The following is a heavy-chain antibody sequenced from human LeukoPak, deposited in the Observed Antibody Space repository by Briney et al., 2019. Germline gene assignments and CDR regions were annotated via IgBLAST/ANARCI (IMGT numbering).Heavy chain of an antibody. V-gene: IGHV4-61*02. CDR3: AREASSWYNYYYYYMDV. D-gene: IGHD6-13*01. CDR1: GGSISSGSYY. CDR2: IYTSGST. Sequence: SETLSLTCTVSGGSISSGSYYWSWIRQPAGKGLEWIGRIYTSGSTNYNPSLKSRATISVDTSKNQFSLKLSSVTAADTAVYYCAREASSWYNYYYYYMDVWGKGTTVTISS. J-gene: IGHJ6*03.